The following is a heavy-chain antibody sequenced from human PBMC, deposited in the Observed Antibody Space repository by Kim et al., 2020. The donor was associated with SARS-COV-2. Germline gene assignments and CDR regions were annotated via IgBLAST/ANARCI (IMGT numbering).Heavy chain of an antibody. D-gene: IGHD3-22*01. CDR3: AKDIGPYYYDSSGLDY. Sequence: SVKARFTISRDNAKSSLYLQMNSLRAEDTALYYCAKDIGPYYYDSSGLDYWGQGTLVTVSS. V-gene: IGHV3-9*01. J-gene: IGHJ4*02.